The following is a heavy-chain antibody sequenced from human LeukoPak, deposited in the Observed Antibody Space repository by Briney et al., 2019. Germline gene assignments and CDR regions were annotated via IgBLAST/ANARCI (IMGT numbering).Heavy chain of an antibody. V-gene: IGHV4-30-2*01. CDR2: IYHSGST. Sequence: SETLSLTCAVSGGSISSGGYSWSWIRQPPGKGLEWIGYIYHSGSTYYNPSLKSRVTISVDRSKNQFSLKLSSVTAADTAVYYCARGSGWYIKKFDYWGQGTLVTVSS. CDR3: ARGSGWYIKKFDY. CDR1: GGSISSGGYS. J-gene: IGHJ4*02. D-gene: IGHD6-19*01.